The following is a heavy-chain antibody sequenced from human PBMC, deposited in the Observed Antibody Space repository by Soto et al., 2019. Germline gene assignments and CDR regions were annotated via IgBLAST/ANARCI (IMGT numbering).Heavy chain of an antibody. J-gene: IGHJ4*02. V-gene: IGHV1-69*13. CDR2: IIPIFGTA. CDR3: AQEGYCSGGSCPGGYFDY. CDR1: GGTFSSYA. D-gene: IGHD2-15*01. Sequence: GASENVSCKASGGTFSSYAISWVRQAPGQGLEWMGGIIPIFGTANYAQKFQGRVTITADESTSTAYMELSSLRSEDTAVYYCAQEGYCSGGSCPGGYFDYWGQGTLVTVSS.